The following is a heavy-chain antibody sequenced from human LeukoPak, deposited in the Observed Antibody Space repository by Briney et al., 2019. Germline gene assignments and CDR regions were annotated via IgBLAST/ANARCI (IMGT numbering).Heavy chain of an antibody. Sequence: GGSLRLSCAASGFAFNNFWMTWIRQAPGKGLEWVATISDDETHRQYADSLRGRFTISRDNAKNLLYLQMSSLRADDTAMYYCAKNSGYYRLDSWGQSTLVIVSS. D-gene: IGHD5-12*01. CDR1: GFAFNNFW. J-gene: IGHJ4*02. CDR3: AKNSGYYRLDS. V-gene: IGHV3-7*01. CDR2: ISDDETHR.